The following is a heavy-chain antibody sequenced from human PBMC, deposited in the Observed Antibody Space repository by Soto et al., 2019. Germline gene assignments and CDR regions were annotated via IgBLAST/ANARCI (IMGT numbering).Heavy chain of an antibody. Sequence: QVQLVESGGGVVQPGTSLRLSCVGSGFTFRSYVIHWVRQAPGKGLEWVALTSYDGSNNFYGDSVKGRFTISRDNSRNTVELQMGSLRLEDTDLYYCTRWGTSGGLDVWGQGTLVSVSS. CDR3: TRWGTSGGLDV. J-gene: IGHJ4*02. V-gene: IGHV3-33*05. D-gene: IGHD3-16*01. CDR2: TSYDGSNN. CDR1: GFTFRSYV.